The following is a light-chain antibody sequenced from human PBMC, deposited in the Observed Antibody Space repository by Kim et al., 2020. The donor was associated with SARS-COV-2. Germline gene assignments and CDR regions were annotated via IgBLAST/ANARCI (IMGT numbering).Light chain of an antibody. CDR3: QQYYSFPWT. CDR1: QDISSY. V-gene: IGKV1-8*01. J-gene: IGKJ1*01. CDR2: AAS. Sequence: AIRMTQSPSSLSASTGDRVTIPCRASQDISSYLAWYQQKPGKAPNLLIYAASTLQSGVPSRFSGSASGTDFTLTISSLQSEDFATYYWQQYYSFPWTFGQGTKVEIK.